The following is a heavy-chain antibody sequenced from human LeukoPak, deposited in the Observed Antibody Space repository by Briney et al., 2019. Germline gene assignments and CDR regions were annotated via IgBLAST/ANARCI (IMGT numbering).Heavy chain of an antibody. V-gene: IGHV3-21*04. D-gene: IGHD6-13*01. CDR2: ISSGSTDI. CDR1: GFTFSTYS. J-gene: IGHJ3*02. Sequence: GGSLRLSCAASGFTFSTYSMNWVRQAPGKGLEWVSSISSGSTDIYHADSVKGRFTISRDNAQNSLYLQMNSLRAEDTAVYYCARGGEQLAVFRSLTAAFDIWGQGTMVTVSS. CDR3: ARGGEQLAVFRSLTAAFDI.